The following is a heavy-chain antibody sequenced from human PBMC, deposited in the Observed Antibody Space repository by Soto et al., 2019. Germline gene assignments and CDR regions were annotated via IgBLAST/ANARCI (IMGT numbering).Heavy chain of an antibody. CDR2: ISAYNGNT. D-gene: IGHD6-19*01. Sequence: ASVKVSCKASGYTFTSYGISWVRQAPGQGLEWMGWISAYNGNTNYAQKLQGRVTMTTDTSTSTAYMELRSLRSDDTAVYYCARDPPYRSGWYAVFDPWGQGTLVTVSS. CDR1: GYTFTSYG. J-gene: IGHJ5*02. V-gene: IGHV1-18*01. CDR3: ARDPPYRSGWYAVFDP.